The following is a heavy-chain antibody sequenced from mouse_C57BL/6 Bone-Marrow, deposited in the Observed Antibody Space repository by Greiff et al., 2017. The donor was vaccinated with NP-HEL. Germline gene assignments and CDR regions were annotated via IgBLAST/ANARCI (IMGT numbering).Heavy chain of an antibody. V-gene: IGHV1-81*01. CDR1: GYTFTSYG. D-gene: IGHD1-1*01. CDR3: ARWYYGSSYRWYFDV. Sequence: LVESGAELARPGASVKLSCKASGYTFTSYGISWVKQRTGQGLEWIGEIYPRSGNTYYNEKFKGKATLTADKSSSTAYMELRSLTSEDSAVYFCARWYYGSSYRWYFDVWGTGTTVTVSS. J-gene: IGHJ1*03. CDR2: IYPRSGNT.